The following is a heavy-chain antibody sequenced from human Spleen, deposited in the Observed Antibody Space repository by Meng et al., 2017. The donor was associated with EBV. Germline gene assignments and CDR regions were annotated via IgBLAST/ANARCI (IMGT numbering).Heavy chain of an antibody. D-gene: IGHD2-8*02. CDR3: ATWWGKGYY. V-gene: IGHV4-34*01. CDR1: GGPFDGYS. J-gene: IGHJ4*02. Sequence: QVESKQLGAGLLKPSETLSLTCDVYGGPFDGYSWTWIRQPPGKGLEWIGEINHSGNTNYNPSLKSRVTISVDTSKRQFSLKLTSMTAADTAVYYCATWWGKGYYWGQETLVTVSS. CDR2: INHSGNT.